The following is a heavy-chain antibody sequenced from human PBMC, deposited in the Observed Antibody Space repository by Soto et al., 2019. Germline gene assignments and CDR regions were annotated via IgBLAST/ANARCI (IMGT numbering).Heavy chain of an antibody. J-gene: IGHJ5*02. Sequence: QLQLQESGSGLVKPSQTLSLTCAVSGGSISSGGYSWSWIRQPPGKGLEWIGYIYHSGSTYYNPSLKSRVTISVDRSKNQFSLKLSSVSAADTAVYYCARGEYYYESSGYRINWFDPWGQGTLVTVSS. D-gene: IGHD3-22*01. V-gene: IGHV4-30-2*01. CDR3: ARGEYYYESSGYRINWFDP. CDR1: GGSISSGGYS. CDR2: IYHSGST.